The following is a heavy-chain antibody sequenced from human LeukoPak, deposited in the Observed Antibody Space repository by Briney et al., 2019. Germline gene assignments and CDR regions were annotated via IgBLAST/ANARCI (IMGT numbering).Heavy chain of an antibody. CDR1: EFIVNNNY. CDR3: ARGLGSGSSTFDY. CDR2: IYRGGNT. Sequence: GGSLRLSCAAAEFIVNNNYMTWVRQAPGKGLEWGSVIYRGGNTYYADSVKGRFTIFRDNSKNSLYIQMNSLRAEDTAVYYCARGLGSGSSTFDYWGQGTLVTVSS. D-gene: IGHD3-10*01. V-gene: IGHV3-53*01. J-gene: IGHJ4*02.